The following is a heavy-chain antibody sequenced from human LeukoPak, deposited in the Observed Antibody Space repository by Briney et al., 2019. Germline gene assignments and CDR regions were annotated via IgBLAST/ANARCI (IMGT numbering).Heavy chain of an antibody. CDR2: IYYSGST. CDR3: ARQVDYYDSSGYLGYYFDY. J-gene: IGHJ4*02. D-gene: IGHD3-22*01. Sequence: PSETLSLTCTVSGGSISSSSYYWGWIRQPPGKGLEWIGSIYYSGSTYYNPSLKSRVNISVDTSKNQFSLKLSSVTAADTAVYYCARQVDYYDSSGYLGYYFDYWGQGTLVTVSS. V-gene: IGHV4-39*01. CDR1: GGSISSSSYY.